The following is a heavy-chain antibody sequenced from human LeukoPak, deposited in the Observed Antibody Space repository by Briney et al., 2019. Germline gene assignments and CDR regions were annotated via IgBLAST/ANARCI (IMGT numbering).Heavy chain of an antibody. CDR3: ARGIPGMDV. J-gene: IGHJ6*02. Sequence: PGGSLRLSCAASGFTFSSYSMNWVRQAPGKGLEWVSVIYSGGSTYYADSVKGRFTISRDNSKNTLYLQMNSLRAEDTAVYYCARGIPGMDVWGQGTTVTVSS. CDR1: GFTFSSYS. V-gene: IGHV3-53*01. CDR2: IYSGGST. D-gene: IGHD2-21*01.